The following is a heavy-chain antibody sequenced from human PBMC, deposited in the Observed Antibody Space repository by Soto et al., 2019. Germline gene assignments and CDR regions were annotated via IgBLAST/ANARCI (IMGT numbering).Heavy chain of an antibody. CDR3: ARHDYGDYDYFDY. V-gene: IGHV4-31*03. CDR1: GGSISSGGYY. Sequence: SETLSLTCTVSGGSISSGGYYWSWIRQHPGKGLEWIGYIYYSGSTYYNPSLKSRVTISVDMSKNQFSLKLSSVTAADTAVYYCARHDYGDYDYFDYWGQGTLVTVSS. CDR2: IYYSGST. D-gene: IGHD4-17*01. J-gene: IGHJ4*02.